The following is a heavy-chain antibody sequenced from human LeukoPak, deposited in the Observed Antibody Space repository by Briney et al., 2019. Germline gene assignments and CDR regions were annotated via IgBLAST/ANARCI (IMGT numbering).Heavy chain of an antibody. D-gene: IGHD6-13*01. CDR1: GYTFDSHG. CDR3: ARDRYSMDFDY. Sequence: ASVKVSCKASGYTFDSHGMNWVRQAPGQGLEWMGWINTKTGNPTYAQGFTGRFVFSLDTSVSTAYLEISSLKADDTAVYFCARDRYSMDFDYWGQGTLVTVSS. CDR2: INTKTGNP. V-gene: IGHV7-4-1*02. J-gene: IGHJ4*02.